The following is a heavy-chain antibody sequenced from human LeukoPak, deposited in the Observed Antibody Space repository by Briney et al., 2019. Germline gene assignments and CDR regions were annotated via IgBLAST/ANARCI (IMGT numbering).Heavy chain of an antibody. CDR1: GGSFSGYY. CDR2: INHSGST. D-gene: IGHD3-3*01. V-gene: IGHV4-34*01. CDR3: ARERGYDFWSGYYQKYYFDY. Sequence: KASETLSLTCAVYGGSFSGYYWSWIRQPPGKGLEWIGEINHSGSTNYNPSLKSRVTISVDTSKNQFSLKLSSVTAADTAVYYCARERGYDFWSGYYQKYYFDYWGQGTLVTVSS. J-gene: IGHJ4*02.